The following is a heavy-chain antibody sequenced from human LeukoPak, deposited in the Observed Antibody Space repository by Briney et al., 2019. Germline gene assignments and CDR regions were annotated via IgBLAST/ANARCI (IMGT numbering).Heavy chain of an antibody. D-gene: IGHD4/OR15-4a*01. V-gene: IGHV1-18*01. CDR1: GYTFTSYG. Sequence: ASVKVSCKASGYTFTSYGISWVRQAPGRGLEWMGWISAYNGNTNYAQKLQGRVTMTTDTSTSTAYMELRSLRSDDTAVYYCARDPRNVLEFDYWGQGTLVTVSS. J-gene: IGHJ4*02. CDR3: ARDPRNVLEFDY. CDR2: ISAYNGNT.